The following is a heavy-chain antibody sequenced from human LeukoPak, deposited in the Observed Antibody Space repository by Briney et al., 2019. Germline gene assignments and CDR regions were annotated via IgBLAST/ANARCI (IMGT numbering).Heavy chain of an antibody. CDR1: GCTFSSYA. J-gene: IGHJ4*02. CDR2: IIPILGIA. D-gene: IGHD5-18*01. Sequence: SVKVSRKASGCTFSSYAIIWVRQAPGQGLEWMGRIIPILGIANYAQKFQGRVAITADKSTSTAYMELSSLRSEDTAVYYCARVDTAMVIDYWGQGTLVTVSS. V-gene: IGHV1-69*04. CDR3: ARVDTAMVIDY.